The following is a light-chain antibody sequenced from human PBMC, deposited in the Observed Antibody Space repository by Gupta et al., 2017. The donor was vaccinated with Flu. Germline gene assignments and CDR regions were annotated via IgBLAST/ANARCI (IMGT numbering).Light chain of an antibody. CDR2: DDG. V-gene: IGLV3-21*02. CDR3: QAWASSSDHSL. CDR1: IIGTKC. J-gene: IGLJ3*02. Sequence: SVDLTQPPSVSVAPGQTAKGTCGANIIGTKCVHWYQQKPGQAPVVVVYDDGDRPSGIPERFSGSKSGTTATLTISRVEAGDEADYYCQAWASSSDHSLFGGGTKVTVL.